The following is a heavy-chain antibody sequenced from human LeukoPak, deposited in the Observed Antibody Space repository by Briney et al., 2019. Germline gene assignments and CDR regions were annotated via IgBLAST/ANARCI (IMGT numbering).Heavy chain of an antibody. J-gene: IGHJ3*02. CDR1: GFTFSNYG. D-gene: IGHD3-16*01. CDR2: IWYDGSNE. Sequence: GRSLRLSCAASGFTFSNYGMHWVRQAPGKGLEWVAVIWYDGSNEYYADSVKGRFTVSRDNSENTLFLQMNSLRAEDTAMYHCAKDHPHSAYTGVRTGVFDIWAQGTMVTVSS. CDR3: AKDHPHSAYTGVRTGVFDI. V-gene: IGHV3-33*06.